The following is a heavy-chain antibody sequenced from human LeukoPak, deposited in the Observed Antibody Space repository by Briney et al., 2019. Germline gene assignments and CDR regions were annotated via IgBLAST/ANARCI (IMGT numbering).Heavy chain of an antibody. CDR3: ARAGGYYYGSGSLRN. V-gene: IGHV3-21*01. D-gene: IGHD3-10*01. Sequence: GGSLRLSCAASGFTFSSYSMNWVRQAPGKGLEWVSSISSSSSYIYYADPVKGRFTISRDNAKNSLYLQMNSLRAEDTAVYYCARAGGYYYGSGSLRNWGQGTLVTVSS. CDR1: GFTFSSYS. J-gene: IGHJ4*02. CDR2: ISSSSSYI.